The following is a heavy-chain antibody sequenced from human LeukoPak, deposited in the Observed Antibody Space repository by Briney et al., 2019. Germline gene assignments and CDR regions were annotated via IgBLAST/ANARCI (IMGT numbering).Heavy chain of an antibody. V-gene: IGHV3-30*02. Sequence: GGSLRLSCAASGFTFSTYGMHWVRQAPGKGLEGVAFIRFDGTNKYYADSVEGRFAISRDSSKNTLYLQMNSLRAEDTAVYYCAKGYCSGSCYNGLDYWGQGTLVTVSS. CDR1: GFTFSTYG. D-gene: IGHD2-15*01. CDR3: AKGYCSGSCYNGLDY. J-gene: IGHJ4*02. CDR2: IRFDGTNK.